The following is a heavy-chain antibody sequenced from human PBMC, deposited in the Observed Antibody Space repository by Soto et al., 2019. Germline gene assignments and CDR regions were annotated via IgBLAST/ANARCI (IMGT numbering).Heavy chain of an antibody. CDR2: IYYSGST. CDR1: GGSISSGGYY. J-gene: IGHJ5*01. D-gene: IGHD1-7*01. V-gene: IGHV4-31*03. Sequence: SETLSLTCTVSGGSISSGGYYWSWIRQHPGKGLEWIGYIYYSGSTYYNPSLKSRVTISVDTSKNQFSLKLSSVTAADTAVYYCAREGLEIRLFDSWGQGSLVTVSS. CDR3: AREGLEIRLFDS.